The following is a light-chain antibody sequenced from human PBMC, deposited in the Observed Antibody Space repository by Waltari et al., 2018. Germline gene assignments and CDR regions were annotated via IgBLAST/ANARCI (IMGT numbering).Light chain of an antibody. Sequence: DIVMTQSPDSLAVSLGERATINCKSSQSIFYRSSNRNALAWYQQKPGTPPKLLFFWAATRESGAPDRFSVSGSGTDFTLTISSLQAEDVAVYYCQQYYNAPLTFGGGTKVEIK. J-gene: IGKJ4*01. CDR2: WAA. V-gene: IGKV4-1*01. CDR1: QSIFYRSSNRNA. CDR3: QQYYNAPLT.